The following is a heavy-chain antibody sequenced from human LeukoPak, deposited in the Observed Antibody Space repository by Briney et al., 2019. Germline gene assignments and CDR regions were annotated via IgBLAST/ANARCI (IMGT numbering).Heavy chain of an antibody. CDR1: GFTVSSNY. D-gene: IGHD2-2*02. CDR3: ARDVYCSSTSCYKDYYYYYMDV. J-gene: IGHJ6*03. Sequence: PGGSLRLSCAASGFTVSSNYMSWVRQAPGKGLEWVSVIYSGGSTYYADSVKGRFTISRDNSKNTLYLQMNSLRAGDTAVYYCARDVYCSSTSCYKDYYYYYMDVWGKGTTVTVSS. V-gene: IGHV3-53*01. CDR2: IYSGGST.